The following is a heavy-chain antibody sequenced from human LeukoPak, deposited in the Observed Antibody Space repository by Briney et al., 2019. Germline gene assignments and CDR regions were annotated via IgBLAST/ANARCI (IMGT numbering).Heavy chain of an antibody. Sequence: SETLSLTCAVYGGSFSGYYWSWIRQPPGTGLEWIGEINHSGSTNYNPSLKSRVTISVDTSKNQFSLKLSSVTAADTAVYYCARREVPGVAFDYWGQGTLVTVSS. J-gene: IGHJ4*02. CDR3: ARREVPGVAFDY. V-gene: IGHV4-34*01. CDR2: INHSGST. CDR1: GGSFSGYY. D-gene: IGHD3-10*01.